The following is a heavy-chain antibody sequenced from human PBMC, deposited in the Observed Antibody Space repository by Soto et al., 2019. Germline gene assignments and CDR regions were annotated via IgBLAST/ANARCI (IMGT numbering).Heavy chain of an antibody. CDR1: GFTFSSYS. CDR2: ISSSSSSTI. V-gene: IGHV3-48*01. CDR3: ATNLLAVTTEERHDY. D-gene: IGHD4-17*01. J-gene: IGHJ4*02. Sequence: GGSLRLSCAASGFTFSSYSMNWVRQAPGKGLEWVSYISSSSSSTIYYADSVKGRSTISRDNAKNSLYLQMNSLRAEDTAVYYCATNLLAVTTEERHDYWGQGT.